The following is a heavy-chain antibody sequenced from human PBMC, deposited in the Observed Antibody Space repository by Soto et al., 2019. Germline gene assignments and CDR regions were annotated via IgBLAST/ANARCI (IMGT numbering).Heavy chain of an antibody. CDR2: ISPYSGNT. D-gene: IGHD5-12*01. CDR1: GYIFVNYG. J-gene: IGHJ6*02. Sequence: QVQLVQSGDEVRKPGSSVKVSCKASGYIFVNYGIAWVRQAPGQGLEWMGWISPYSGNTHYASKVQGRLTMTTDTSTRTPYMDPGSLTSDHTPVYYCAMVDKYVTPPPQAVWGQGTTGTVSS. CDR3: AMVDKYVTPPPQAV. V-gene: IGHV1-18*01.